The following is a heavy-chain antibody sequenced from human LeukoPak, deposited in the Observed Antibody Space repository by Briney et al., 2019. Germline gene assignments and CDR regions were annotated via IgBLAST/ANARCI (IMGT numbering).Heavy chain of an antibody. J-gene: IGHJ6*03. V-gene: IGHV3-21*01. D-gene: IGHD3-10*01. CDR3: ARDGPMVRGVIKYYYMDV. CDR1: GFTFSSYS. CDR2: ISSSSSYI. Sequence: GGSLRLSCAASGFTFSSYSMNWVRQAPGTGLEWVSSISSSSSYIYYADSVKGRFTISRDNAKNSLYLQMNSLRAEDTAVYYCARDGPMVRGVIKYYYMDVWGKGTTVTVSS.